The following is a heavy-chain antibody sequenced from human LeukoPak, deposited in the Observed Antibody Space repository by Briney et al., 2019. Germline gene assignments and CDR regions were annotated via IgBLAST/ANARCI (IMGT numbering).Heavy chain of an antibody. J-gene: IGHJ3*02. V-gene: IGHV3-74*01. CDR1: GFTFSRYW. Sequence: PGGSLRLSCTASGFTFSRYWMHWVRQAPGKGLLWVSRINSDGSSTYYADSVKGRFTTSRDNAKSALHLQMNSLTAEDTAVYYCVLDLFSSFAFDIWGQGTMVTVSS. CDR2: INSDGSST. D-gene: IGHD3/OR15-3a*01. CDR3: VLDLFSSFAFDI.